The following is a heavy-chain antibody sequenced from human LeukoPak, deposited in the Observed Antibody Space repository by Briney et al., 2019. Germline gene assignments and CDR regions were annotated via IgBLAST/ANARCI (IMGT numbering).Heavy chain of an antibody. D-gene: IGHD1-14*01. CDR3: ARGSPNLFDY. J-gene: IGHJ4*02. CDR2: INWNGGST. CDR1: GFTFDDYG. V-gene: IGHV3-20*04. Sequence: GGSLRLSCAASGFTFDDYGMSWVRQAPGKGLEWVSGINWNGGSTGYADSVKGRFTISRDNAKNSLYLQMNSLRDEDTAVYYCARGSPNLFDYWGQGTLVTVSS.